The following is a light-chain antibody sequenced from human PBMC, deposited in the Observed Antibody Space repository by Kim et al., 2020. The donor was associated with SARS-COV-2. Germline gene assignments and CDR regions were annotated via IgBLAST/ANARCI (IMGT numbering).Light chain of an antibody. Sequence: EIVMTQSPATLSVSPGERATLSCRASQSVSSNLAWYQQKPGQAPRLLIYGASTRATGIPAMFSGSGSGTEFTLTISSLQSEDFAVYYCQQYNNWPPWTFGKGTKVDIK. CDR1: QSVSSN. CDR2: GAS. J-gene: IGKJ1*01. CDR3: QQYNNWPPWT. V-gene: IGKV3-15*01.